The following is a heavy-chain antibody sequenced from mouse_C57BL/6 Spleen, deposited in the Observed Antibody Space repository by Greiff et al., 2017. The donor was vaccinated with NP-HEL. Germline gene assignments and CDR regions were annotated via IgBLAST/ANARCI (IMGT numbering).Heavy chain of an antibody. J-gene: IGHJ4*01. CDR2: IYPGDGDT. V-gene: IGHV1-82*01. CDR1: SYAFSSSW. CDR3: ARTYSNYGYAMDY. Sequence: QVQLQQSGPELVKPGASVKISCKASSYAFSSSWMNWVKQRPGKGLEWIGRIYPGDGDTNYNGKFKGKATLTADKSSSTAYMQLSSLTSEDSAVYFCARTYSNYGYAMDYWGQGTSVTVSS. D-gene: IGHD2-5*01.